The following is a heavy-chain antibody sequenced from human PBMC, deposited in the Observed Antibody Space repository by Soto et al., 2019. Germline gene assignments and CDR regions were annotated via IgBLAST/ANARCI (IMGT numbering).Heavy chain of an antibody. CDR3: ARPSDIVATIAGSYAFDI. D-gene: IGHD5-12*01. V-gene: IGHV5-51*01. CDR2: IYPGDSDT. CDR1: GYSFTSYW. Sequence: EVQLVQSGAEVKKPGESLKISCKGSGYSFTSYWIGWVRQMPGKGLEWMGIIYPGDSDTRYSPSFQGQVTISADKSISTAYLQWSSLKASDTAMYYCARPSDIVATIAGSYAFDIWGQGTMVTVSS. J-gene: IGHJ3*02.